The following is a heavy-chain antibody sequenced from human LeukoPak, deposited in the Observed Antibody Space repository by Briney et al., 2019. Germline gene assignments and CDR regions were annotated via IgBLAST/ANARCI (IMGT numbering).Heavy chain of an antibody. CDR1: GLTFSDYS. Sequence: GGSLRLPCVASGLTFSDYSINWVRRAPGKGLEWVSSINPTSTSIYYADAVRGRFTISRDNAKSTLYLQMDSLRAEDAAVYYCVRLRRNSDRSYYYYYYDSWGQGILVTVPS. CDR3: VRLRRNSDRSYYYYYYDS. D-gene: IGHD3-10*01. CDR2: INPTSTSI. J-gene: IGHJ5*01. V-gene: IGHV3-21*01.